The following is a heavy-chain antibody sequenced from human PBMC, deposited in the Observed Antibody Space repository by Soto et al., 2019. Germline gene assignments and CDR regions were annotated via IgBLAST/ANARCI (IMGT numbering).Heavy chain of an antibody. V-gene: IGHV1-2*04. D-gene: IGHD4-17*01. CDR1: GYTFTGYY. CDR2: INPNSGGT. Sequence: ASVKVSCKASGYTFTGYYMHWVRQAPGQGLEWMGWINPNSGGTNYAQKFQGWVTMTRDTSISTAYMELSRLRSDDTAVYYCARDSDYGDYVFDYWGQGTLVTVSS. CDR3: ARDSDYGDYVFDY. J-gene: IGHJ4*02.